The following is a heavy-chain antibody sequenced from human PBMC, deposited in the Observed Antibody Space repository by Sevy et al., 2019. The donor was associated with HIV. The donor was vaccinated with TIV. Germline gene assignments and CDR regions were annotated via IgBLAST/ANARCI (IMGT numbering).Heavy chain of an antibody. CDR1: GFTFGNYA. J-gene: IGHJ4*02. CDR2: ISGGTIDT. Sequence: GGSLRLSCAASGFTFGNYAMNWVRQAPGKGLEWVSSISGGTIDTSYEDSVKGRFTISRDNTQNTLYLEMNSLRAEDTAVDYCAEDRTDSLSWHYLDHWGQGTLVTVSS. V-gene: IGHV3-23*01. CDR3: AEDRTDSLSWHYLDH. D-gene: IGHD6-13*01.